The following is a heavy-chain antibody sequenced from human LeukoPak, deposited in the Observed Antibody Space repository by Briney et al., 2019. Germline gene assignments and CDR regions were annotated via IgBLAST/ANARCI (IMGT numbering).Heavy chain of an antibody. Sequence: SETLSLTCAVSGGSISSSNWWSWVRQPPGKGLEWIGEIYHSGSTNYNPSLKSRVTISVDKSKNQFSLKVFSVSAADTGVYYCARVVVRGGNDYWGQGTLVTVSS. CDR3: ARVVVRGGNDY. J-gene: IGHJ4*02. D-gene: IGHD3-10*01. CDR2: IYHSGST. V-gene: IGHV4-4*02. CDR1: GGSISSSNW.